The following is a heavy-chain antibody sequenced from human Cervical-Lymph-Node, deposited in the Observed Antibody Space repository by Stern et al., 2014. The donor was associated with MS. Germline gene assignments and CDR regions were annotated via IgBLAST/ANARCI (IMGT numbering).Heavy chain of an antibody. Sequence: EVQLVQSGGGLVQPGGSLRLSCAASGFTFSSYSMSWVRQAPGKGLEWVSAISGSSGDTYYADSVNGRFTISRDNSKNTLYLQMNSLRVEDTALYYCASPNDYSNYVPFDSWSQGTLVTVSS. CDR1: GFTFSSYS. D-gene: IGHD4-11*01. J-gene: IGHJ4*02. CDR2: ISGSSGDT. CDR3: ASPNDYSNYVPFDS. V-gene: IGHV3-23*04.